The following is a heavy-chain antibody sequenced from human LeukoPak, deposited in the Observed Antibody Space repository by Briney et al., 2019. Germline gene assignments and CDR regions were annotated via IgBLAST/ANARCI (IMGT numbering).Heavy chain of an antibody. CDR3: AREGEIGYDLSDY. V-gene: IGHV1-46*01. CDR2: INPSGGST. Sequence: ASVKVSCKSSGYTFTDYFIHWVRQAPGQGLEWMGWINPSGGSTSYAQKFQGRVTVTRDTSTSTVYMELSSLRSEDTAMYYCAREGEIGYDLSDYWGQGTLVTVSS. D-gene: IGHD5-12*01. CDR1: GYTFTDYF. J-gene: IGHJ4*02.